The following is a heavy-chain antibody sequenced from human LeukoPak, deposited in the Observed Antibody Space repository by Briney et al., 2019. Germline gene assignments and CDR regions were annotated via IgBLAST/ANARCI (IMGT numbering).Heavy chain of an antibody. J-gene: IGHJ5*02. CDR2: IYYSGST. CDR3: ARLRDWFDP. Sequence: SETLSLTCTVSGGSISNHYWSWIRQPPGEGLEWIGYIYYSGSTNYNPSLKSRVTMSVDTSKNQFSLKLSSVTAADTAVYYCARLRDWFDPWGQGTLVTVSS. CDR1: GGSISNHY. V-gene: IGHV4-59*11.